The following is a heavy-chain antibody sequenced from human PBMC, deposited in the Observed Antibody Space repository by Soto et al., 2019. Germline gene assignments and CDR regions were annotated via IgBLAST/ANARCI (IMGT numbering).Heavy chain of an antibody. V-gene: IGHV2-5*01. Sequence: SGPTLVNPTQTLTLTCAFSGFSLSNTGMTVGWNRQPPGKALEWLALIYWHDDKRYNPSLKNRLTIAKDTSKNQVVLTLTNVGPVDTATYYCARSRFEILTGPFDSWGQGTLVTVSS. CDR2: IYWHDDK. CDR1: GFSLSNTGMT. J-gene: IGHJ5*01. CDR3: ARSRFEILTGPFDS. D-gene: IGHD3-9*01.